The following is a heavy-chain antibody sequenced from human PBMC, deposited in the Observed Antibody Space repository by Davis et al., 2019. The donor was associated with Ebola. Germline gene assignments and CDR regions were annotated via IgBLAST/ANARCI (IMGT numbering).Heavy chain of an antibody. CDR3: ARALGSTFSGFDY. J-gene: IGHJ4*02. Sequence: GESPKISCAASGFTFSDHYMAWVRQAPGEGLEWVGRIRNRVYGSTTEYAASVKGRFIISRDDSKNSLYLQMNSLKTEDTAVYYCARALGSTFSGFDYWGQGTLVTVSS. CDR1: GFTFSDHY. D-gene: IGHD2-8*02. CDR2: IRNRVYGSTT. V-gene: IGHV3-72*01.